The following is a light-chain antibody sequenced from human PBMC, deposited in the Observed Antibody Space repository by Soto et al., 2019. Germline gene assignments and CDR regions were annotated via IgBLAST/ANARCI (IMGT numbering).Light chain of an antibody. CDR3: QSYDRSLSGWV. V-gene: IGLV1-40*01. CDR2: GNN. Sequence: QSVLTQPPSVSGAPGQRVTISCTGSSSNIGAGYDVHWYQQLPGTAPKLLIYGNNNRPSGVPERFSGSKSGTSASLAITGLQAEVEGEYYCQSYDRSLSGWVFGGGTKVTVL. J-gene: IGLJ3*02. CDR1: SSNIGAGYD.